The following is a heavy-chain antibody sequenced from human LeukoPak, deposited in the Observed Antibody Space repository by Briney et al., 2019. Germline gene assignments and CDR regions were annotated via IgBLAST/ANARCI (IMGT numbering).Heavy chain of an antibody. CDR2: VNRVGYT. D-gene: IGHD6-25*01. V-gene: IGHV4-34*01. Sequence: SETLSLTCAVHGASFAGYSWSWIRQSPGKGLEWIGEVNRVGYTIYNPSLKSRVSISIDTSTTQFSLRLSSVTVADTAVYFCARERVVSDYNWFDPWGQGTLVTVSS. CDR1: GASFAGYS. J-gene: IGHJ5*02. CDR3: ARERVVSDYNWFDP.